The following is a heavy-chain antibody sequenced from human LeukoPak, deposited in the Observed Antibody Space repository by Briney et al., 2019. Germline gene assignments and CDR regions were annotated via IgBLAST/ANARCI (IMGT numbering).Heavy chain of an antibody. D-gene: IGHD3-16*01. CDR1: GFTFSRLG. Sequence: PGGSLTLSCAASGFTFSRLGMQLVRQAPGKGLEWVAVIHNDGTQGQYADSVKGRFTISKDNSQNTLYLQMNNLRDDDTAAYYCAKEGDEFRGYLDVWGKGTTVTVSS. J-gene: IGHJ6*03. V-gene: IGHV3-30*02. CDR3: AKEGDEFRGYLDV. CDR2: IHNDGTQG.